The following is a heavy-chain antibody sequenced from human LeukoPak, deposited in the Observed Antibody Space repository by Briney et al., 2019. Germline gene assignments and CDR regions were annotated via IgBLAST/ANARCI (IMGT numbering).Heavy chain of an antibody. D-gene: IGHD3-10*01. CDR2: IHNSGTT. J-gene: IGHJ4*02. Sequence: PSETLSLTCAVSGGPFRGYFWSWIRQSSGKGRDWIGEIHNSGTTNYNPSLNSRVTISEDTSKNQFYLNLSSVTAADTAVYYCARRYYYNLGSFPFDFWGQGTLVTVSS. CDR3: ARRYYYNLGSFPFDF. V-gene: IGHV4-34*01. CDR1: GGPFRGYF.